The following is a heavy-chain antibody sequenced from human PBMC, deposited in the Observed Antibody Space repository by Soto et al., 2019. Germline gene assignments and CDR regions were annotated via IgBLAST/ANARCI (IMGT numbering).Heavy chain of an antibody. V-gene: IGHV3-23*01. CDR1: GFTFSSYA. CDR2: ISGSGGST. CDR3: AEAPSVRGSYYDFDY. Sequence: EVQLLESGGGLVQPGGSLRLSCAASGFTFSSYAMSWVRQAPGKGLEWVSAISGSGGSTYYADSVKGRFTISRDNSKNPLYLQMNSLGAEDTAVYYCAEAPSVRGSYYDFDYWGQGTLVTVSS. D-gene: IGHD1-26*01. J-gene: IGHJ4*02.